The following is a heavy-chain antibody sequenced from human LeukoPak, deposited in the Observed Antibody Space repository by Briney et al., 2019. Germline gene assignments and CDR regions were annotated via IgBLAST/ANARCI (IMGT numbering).Heavy chain of an antibody. D-gene: IGHD6-6*01. Sequence: ASVKVSCKASGYTFTSYDINWVRQATGQGLEWMGWMNPNSGNTGYAQKFQGRVTMTRNTSISTAYMELSSLRSEDTAVYYCARVAGIAARRAPQYWGQGTLVTVSS. V-gene: IGHV1-8*01. CDR3: ARVAGIAARRAPQY. CDR1: GYTFTSYD. CDR2: MNPNSGNT. J-gene: IGHJ4*02.